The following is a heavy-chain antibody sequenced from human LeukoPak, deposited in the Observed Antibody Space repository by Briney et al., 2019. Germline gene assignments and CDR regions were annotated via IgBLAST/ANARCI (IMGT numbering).Heavy chain of an antibody. CDR2: IYYSGST. CDR3: ASVTWGFYDTTVGVY. D-gene: IGHD3-22*01. CDR1: GGSISSSNYY. J-gene: IGHJ4*02. Sequence: PSETLSLTCTVSGGSISSSNYYWGWIRQPPGKGLEWIGSIYYSGSTYYNPSLKSRVTISVDTSKNQFSLKLSSVTAADTAVFYCASVTWGFYDTTVGVYWGQGTLVTVSS. V-gene: IGHV4-39*07.